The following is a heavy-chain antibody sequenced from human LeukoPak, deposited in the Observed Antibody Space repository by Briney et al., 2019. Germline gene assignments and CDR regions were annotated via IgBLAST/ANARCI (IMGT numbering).Heavy chain of an antibody. Sequence: SETLSLTCTVSGGSISYGHYYWGWIRQPPGKGLEWIGSFYYSGSTYDHPSLKSRVTISGDTSTNQFSLNRSSVTAADTAVYYCARALWRFGETFDSWGQGTLVTVSS. CDR1: GGSISYGHYY. V-gene: IGHV4-39*07. J-gene: IGHJ4*02. CDR3: ARALWRFGETFDS. CDR2: FYYSGST. D-gene: IGHD2-21*01.